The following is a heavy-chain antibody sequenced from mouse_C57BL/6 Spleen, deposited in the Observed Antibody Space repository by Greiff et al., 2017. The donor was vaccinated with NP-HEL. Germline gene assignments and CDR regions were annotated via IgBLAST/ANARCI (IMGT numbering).Heavy chain of an antibody. Sequence: QVQLKESGAELARPGASVKLSCKASGYTFTSYGISWVKQRTGQGLEWIGEIYPRSGNTYYNEKLKGKATLTADKSSSTAYMELRSLTSEDSAVYFCVYGYDGGYYFDYWGQGTTLTVSS. CDR1: GYTFTSYG. CDR2: IYPRSGNT. D-gene: IGHD2-2*01. V-gene: IGHV1-81*01. CDR3: VYGYDGGYYFDY. J-gene: IGHJ2*01.